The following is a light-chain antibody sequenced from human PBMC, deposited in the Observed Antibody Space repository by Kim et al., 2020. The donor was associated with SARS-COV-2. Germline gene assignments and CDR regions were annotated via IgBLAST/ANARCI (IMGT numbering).Light chain of an antibody. CDR3: QHYTNWPLT. CDR2: EAS. V-gene: IGKV3-15*01. CDR1: QSVGIN. Sequence: SASPGERATLSCWTSQSVGINLAWYQQRPGQAPRLLIYEASARASGVPGRFSGSGSGTEFTLTISSLQSEDFALYYCQHYTNWPLTFGGGTKLEI. J-gene: IGKJ4*01.